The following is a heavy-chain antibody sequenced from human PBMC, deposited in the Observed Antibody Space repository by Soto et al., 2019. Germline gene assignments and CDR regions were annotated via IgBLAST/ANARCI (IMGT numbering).Heavy chain of an antibody. V-gene: IGHV3-23*01. Sequence: GGSLRLSCAASGFTFSSYAMSWVRQAPGKGLEWVSAISGSGGSTYYADSVKGRFTISRDNSKNTLYLQMNSLRAEDTAVYYCAKGSSWQIYYYYGMDVWGKGTTVTVSS. CDR2: ISGSGGST. J-gene: IGHJ6*04. CDR1: GFTFSSYA. CDR3: AKGSSWQIYYYYGMDV. D-gene: IGHD6-13*01.